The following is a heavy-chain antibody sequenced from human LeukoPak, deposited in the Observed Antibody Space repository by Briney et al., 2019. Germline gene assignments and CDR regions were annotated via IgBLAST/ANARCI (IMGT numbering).Heavy chain of an antibody. CDR2: INHSGST. V-gene: IGHV4-34*01. D-gene: IGHD5-12*01. CDR1: GGSFSGYY. CDR3: ARGGSVDIVAPYFDY. J-gene: IGHJ4*02. Sequence: SETLSLTCAVYGGSFSGYYWSWTRQPPGKGLEWIGEINHSGSTNYNPSLKSRVTISVDTSKNQFSLKLSSVTAADTAVYYCARGGSVDIVAPYFDYWGQGTLVTVSS.